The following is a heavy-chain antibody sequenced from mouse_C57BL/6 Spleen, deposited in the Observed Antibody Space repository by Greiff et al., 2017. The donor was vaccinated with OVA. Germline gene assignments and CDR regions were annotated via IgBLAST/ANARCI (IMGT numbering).Heavy chain of an antibody. CDR3: ATNWGLYYAMDY. V-gene: IGHV5-17*01. CDR1: GFTFSDYG. D-gene: IGHD4-1*01. Sequence: EVHLVESGGGLVKPGGSLKLSCAASGFTFSDYGMHWVRQAPEKGLEWVAYISSGSSTIYYADTVKGRFTISRDNAKNTLFLQMTSLRSEDTAMYYCATNWGLYYAMDYWGQGTSVTVSS. J-gene: IGHJ4*01. CDR2: ISSGSSTI.